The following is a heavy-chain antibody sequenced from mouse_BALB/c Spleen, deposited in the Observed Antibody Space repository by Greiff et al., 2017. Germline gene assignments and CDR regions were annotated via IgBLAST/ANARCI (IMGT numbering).Heavy chain of an antibody. J-gene: IGHJ3*01. CDR1: GYAFTNYL. CDR3: ARSLYGNPFAY. CDR2: INPGSGGT. V-gene: IGHV1-54*01. Sequence: VQLQQSGAELVRPGTSVKVSCKASGYAFTNYLIEWVKQRPGQGLEWIGVINPGSGGTNYNEKFKGKATLTADKSSSTAYMQLSSLTSDDSAVYFCARSLYGNPFAYWGQGTLVTVAA. D-gene: IGHD2-1*01.